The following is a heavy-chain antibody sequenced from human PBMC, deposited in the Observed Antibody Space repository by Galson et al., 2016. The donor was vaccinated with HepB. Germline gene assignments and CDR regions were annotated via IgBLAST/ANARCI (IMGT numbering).Heavy chain of an antibody. CDR2: LSYRGST. J-gene: IGHJ5*02. Sequence: SETLSLTCTVSGASISSNSSFWGWIRQPPGKGLEWIGSLSYRGSTFYNPSLKSRLTISVDTSKNQFSLNLSSVSAADTAVYYCARHQDDFWGGDPDWLDPWGRGTLVTVSS. CDR1: GASISSNSSF. D-gene: IGHD3-3*01. CDR3: ARHQDDFWGGDPDWLDP. V-gene: IGHV4-39*01.